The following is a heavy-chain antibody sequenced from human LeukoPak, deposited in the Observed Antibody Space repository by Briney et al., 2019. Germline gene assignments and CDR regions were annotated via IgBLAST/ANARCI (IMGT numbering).Heavy chain of an antibody. CDR2: IKQDGSEK. CDR1: GFTFSDHY. J-gene: IGHJ4*02. D-gene: IGHD6-19*01. CDR3: ARGIAVADDYFDY. V-gene: IGHV3-7*01. Sequence: GGSLRLSCAASGFTFSDHYMDWVRQAPGKGLEWVANIKQDGSEKYYVDSVKGRFTISRDNAKNSLYLQMNSLRAEDTAVYYCARGIAVADDYFDYWGQGTLVTVSS.